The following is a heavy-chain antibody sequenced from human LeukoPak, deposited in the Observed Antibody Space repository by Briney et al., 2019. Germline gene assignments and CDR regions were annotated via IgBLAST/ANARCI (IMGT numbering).Heavy chain of an antibody. J-gene: IGHJ5*02. CDR1: GYTFTSYA. Sequence: ASVKVSCKASGYTFTSYAMNWVRQAPGQGLEWMGIINPSGGSTSYAQKFQGRVTMTRDTSTSTVYMELSSLRSEDTAVYYCARDRRRRTYGDYPEWFDPWGQGTLVTVSS. CDR2: INPSGGST. D-gene: IGHD4-17*01. CDR3: ARDRRRRTYGDYPEWFDP. V-gene: IGHV1-46*01.